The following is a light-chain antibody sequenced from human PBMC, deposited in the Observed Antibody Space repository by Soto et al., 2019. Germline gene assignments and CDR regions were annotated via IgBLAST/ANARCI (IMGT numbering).Light chain of an antibody. Sequence: DIQMTQSPSSVSASVGDSVTITCRASLGVSTYLAWYQQKPGKAPSLLIFAATTLQSGVPSRFSGSVSGTNVTLSITSLQPEDFAPYYCQQADTFPRTFGQGTKLEIK. V-gene: IGKV1-12*01. CDR3: QQADTFPRT. CDR2: AAT. CDR1: LGVSTY. J-gene: IGKJ2*02.